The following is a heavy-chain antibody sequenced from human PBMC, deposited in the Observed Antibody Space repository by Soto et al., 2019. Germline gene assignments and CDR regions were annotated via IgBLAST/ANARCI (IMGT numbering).Heavy chain of an antibody. D-gene: IGHD6-19*01. J-gene: IGHJ4*02. V-gene: IGHV3-30*18. CDR3: AKDPANLAVAGFFYY. Sequence: QVQLVESGGGVVQPGRSLRLSCAASGFTFSSYGMHWVRQAPGKGLEWVAVISYDGSNKYYADSVKGRFTISRDNSKNTLYLQMNSLRAEDTAVYYCAKDPANLAVAGFFYYWGQGTLVTVSS. CDR2: ISYDGSNK. CDR1: GFTFSSYG.